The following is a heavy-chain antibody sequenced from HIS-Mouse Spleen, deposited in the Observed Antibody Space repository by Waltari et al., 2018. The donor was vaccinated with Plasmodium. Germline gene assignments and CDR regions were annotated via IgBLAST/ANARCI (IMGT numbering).Heavy chain of an antibody. CDR2: INPNSGDT. Sequence: QVQLVQSGAEVKKPGASVKVSCKASGYTFTGYYMHWFRQAPGQGLEWMGWINPNSGDTNYAQKFQGRVTMTRDTSISTAYMELSRLRSDDTAVYYCARDLAAASHFDYWGQGTLVTVSS. V-gene: IGHV1-2*02. CDR3: ARDLAAASHFDY. D-gene: IGHD6-13*01. J-gene: IGHJ4*02. CDR1: GYTFTGYY.